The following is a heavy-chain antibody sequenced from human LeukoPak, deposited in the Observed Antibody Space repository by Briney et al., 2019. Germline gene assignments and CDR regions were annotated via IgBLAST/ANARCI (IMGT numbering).Heavy chain of an antibody. J-gene: IGHJ3*02. CDR3: ARFQGRGDEFDI. V-gene: IGHV1-69*11. CDR2: IIHILGSP. Sequence: ASVKVSCKLSGDTLTNYGISWVRQAPGQGLEWMGRIIHILGSPKYVQKFQGRVTMTTDESTSTAYMQLSSLTSADTAMYFCARFQGRGDEFDIWGQGTMVIVSS. CDR1: GDTLTNYG. D-gene: IGHD3-10*01.